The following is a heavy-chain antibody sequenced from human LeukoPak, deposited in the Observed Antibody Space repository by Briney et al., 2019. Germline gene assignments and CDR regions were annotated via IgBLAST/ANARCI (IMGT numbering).Heavy chain of an antibody. CDR2: IASKTDGGAT. D-gene: IGHD3-10*01. CDR1: GFTLSSYS. CDR3: TTGIRGD. J-gene: IGHJ4*02. V-gene: IGHV3-15*04. Sequence: GGSLRLSCVASGFTLSSYSMNWVRQAPGEGLDWVGRIASKTDGGATDYAAPVKGRFTISRDDSKNTLNLQMNSLKTEDTAVYYCTTGIRGDWGQGTLVTVSS.